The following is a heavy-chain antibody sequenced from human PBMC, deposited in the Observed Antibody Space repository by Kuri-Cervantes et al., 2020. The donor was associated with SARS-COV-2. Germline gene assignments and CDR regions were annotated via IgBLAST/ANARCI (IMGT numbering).Heavy chain of an antibody. CDR1: GFTFSSYE. CDR3: ARDLPGGEEEFDY. Sequence: LSLTCAASGFTFSSYEMNWVRQAPGKGLGWVSYISSSGDTIFYADSVKVRFTISRDNTKSSLYLQMNSLRAEDTAVYYCARDLPGGEEEFDYWGQGTLVTSSS. J-gene: IGHJ4*02. CDR2: ISSSGDTI. V-gene: IGHV3-48*03. D-gene: IGHD1-14*01.